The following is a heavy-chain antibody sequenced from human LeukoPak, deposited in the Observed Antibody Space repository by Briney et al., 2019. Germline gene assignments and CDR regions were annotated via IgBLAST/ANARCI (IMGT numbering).Heavy chain of an antibody. V-gene: IGHV4-34*01. CDR1: GGSISSYY. J-gene: IGHJ4*02. Sequence: PSETLSLTCTVSGGSISSYYWSWIRQPPGKGLEWIGEINHSGSTNYNPSLKSRVTISVDTSKNQFSLKLSSVTAADTAVYYCARGGVRGVIITSRLGFDYWGQGTLVTVSS. CDR3: ARGGVRGVIITSRLGFDY. D-gene: IGHD3-10*01. CDR2: INHSGST.